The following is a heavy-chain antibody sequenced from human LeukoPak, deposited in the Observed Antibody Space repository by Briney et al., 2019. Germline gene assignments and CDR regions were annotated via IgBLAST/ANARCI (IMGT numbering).Heavy chain of an antibody. D-gene: IGHD5-12*01. Sequence: ASVKVSCKASGYTFTSYYMHWVRQAPGQGLEWMGIINPGGGSTSYAQKFQGRVTMTRDTSTSTVYMELSSLRSEDTAVYYCARVKWLREALTNGMDVWGQGTTVTVSS. CDR1: GYTFTSYY. CDR2: INPGGGST. J-gene: IGHJ6*02. CDR3: ARVKWLREALTNGMDV. V-gene: IGHV1-46*01.